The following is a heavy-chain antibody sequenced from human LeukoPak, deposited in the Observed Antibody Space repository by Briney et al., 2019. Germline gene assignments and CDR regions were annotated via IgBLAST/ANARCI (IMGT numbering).Heavy chain of an antibody. D-gene: IGHD3-16*01. Sequence: ASVKVSCKASGYTFTAYYIHWVRQAPGQGLEWVGWINPNTGGTNFAQNFQGRVTMTRDTSISTAYMELSSLRSEDTAVYYCARDNDSRDPPHFDYWGQGTLVTVSS. CDR3: ARDNDSRDPPHFDY. CDR1: GYTFTAYY. V-gene: IGHV1-2*02. J-gene: IGHJ4*02. CDR2: INPNTGGT.